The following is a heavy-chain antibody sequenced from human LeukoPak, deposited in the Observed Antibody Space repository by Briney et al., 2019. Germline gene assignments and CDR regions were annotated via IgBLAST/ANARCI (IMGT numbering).Heavy chain of an antibody. CDR1: GYTFTSYG. Sequence: ASVKVSCKASGYTFTSYGISWVRQAPGQGLEWMGWICAHTGTTNYAQKFQGRVTMTIDTSTGTAFMELRSLRSDDTAVYYCARMARIWFGESWYNWFDPWGQGTLVTVSS. CDR3: ARMARIWFGESWYNWFDP. D-gene: IGHD3-10*01. J-gene: IGHJ5*02. V-gene: IGHV1-18*01. CDR2: ICAHTGTT.